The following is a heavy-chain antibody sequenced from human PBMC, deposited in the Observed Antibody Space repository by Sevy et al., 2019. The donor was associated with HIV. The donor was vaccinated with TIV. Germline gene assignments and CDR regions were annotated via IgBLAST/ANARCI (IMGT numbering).Heavy chain of an antibody. V-gene: IGHV4-39*01. Sequence: SETLSLTCTVSGGSISSSTYYWGWIRQPPGNGLEWIASIYYSGSTYYNVSLESRVTISVDMSKNQFSLRLSSVTAADTAVYYCARHGGIAVATLDYWGQGTLVTVSS. CDR1: GGSISSSTYY. J-gene: IGHJ4*02. D-gene: IGHD6-19*01. CDR2: IYYSGST. CDR3: ARHGGIAVATLDY.